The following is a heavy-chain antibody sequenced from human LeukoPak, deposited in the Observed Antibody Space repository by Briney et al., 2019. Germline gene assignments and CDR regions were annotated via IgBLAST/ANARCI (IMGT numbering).Heavy chain of an antibody. CDR3: ARVLTGYSEGSIDY. Sequence: SETLSLTCAVYGGSFSGYYWSWIRQPPGKGLEWIGEVSHSGSTNYNPSLKSRVTISVDTSKNQFSLKLTPVTAADAALYCCARVLTGYSEGSIDYWGQGILVTVSS. CDR2: VSHSGST. D-gene: IGHD3-9*01. CDR1: GGSFSGYY. V-gene: IGHV4-34*01. J-gene: IGHJ4*02.